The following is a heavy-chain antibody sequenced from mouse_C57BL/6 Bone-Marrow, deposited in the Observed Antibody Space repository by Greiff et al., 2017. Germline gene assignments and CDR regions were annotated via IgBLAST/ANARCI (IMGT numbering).Heavy chain of an antibody. CDR3: ARPLRRYAMDY. J-gene: IGHJ4*01. V-gene: IGHV3-6*01. CDR2: ISYDGSN. Sequence: VQLKESGPGLVKPSQSLSLTCSVTGYSITSGYYWNWIRQFPGNKLEWMGYISYDGSNNYNPSLKNRISITRDTSKNQFFLKLNSVTTEDTATYYCARPLRRYAMDYWGQGTSVTVSS. CDR1: GYSITSGYY. D-gene: IGHD1-3*01.